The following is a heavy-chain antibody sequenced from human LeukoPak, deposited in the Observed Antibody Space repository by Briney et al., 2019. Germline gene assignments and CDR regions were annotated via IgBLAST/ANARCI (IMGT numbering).Heavy chain of an antibody. CDR1: GYTFTGYY. D-gene: IGHD3-10*01. J-gene: IGHJ4*02. Sequence: ASVKVSCKASGYTFTGYYMHWVRQAPGQGLEWMGRINPNSGGTNYAQKFQGRVTMTRDTSTSTVYMELSSLRSEDTAVYYCARTPGSYQIDHWGQGTLVTVSS. CDR3: ARTPGSYQIDH. CDR2: INPNSGGT. V-gene: IGHV1-2*06.